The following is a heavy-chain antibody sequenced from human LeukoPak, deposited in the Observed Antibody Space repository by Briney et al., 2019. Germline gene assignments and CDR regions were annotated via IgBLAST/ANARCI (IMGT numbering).Heavy chain of an antibody. J-gene: IGHJ4*02. CDR2: IYYSGST. CDR1: GGSITSGGYY. CDR3: ARGDLRWSTFDC. D-gene: IGHD4-17*01. Sequence: SETLSLTCTVSGGSITSGGYYWSWIRQHPGKGLEWIGYIYYSGSTYYNPSLKSRVTISVDTSKNQFSLKLSSVTAADTAVYYCARGDLRWSTFDCWGQGTLVTVSS. V-gene: IGHV4-31*03.